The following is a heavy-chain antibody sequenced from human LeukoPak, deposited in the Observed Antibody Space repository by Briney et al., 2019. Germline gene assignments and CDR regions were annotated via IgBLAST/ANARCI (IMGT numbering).Heavy chain of an antibody. V-gene: IGHV4-61*01. Sequence: PSGTLSLTCTVSGGSVSSGSYYWSWIRQPPGKGLEWIGYIYYNGSTNYSPSLKSRVTISIDTSKNQFSLKLSSVTAADTAMYFCARDRKFRQAILTLRSREYYYGMDVWGQGTTVTVSS. CDR3: ARDRKFRQAILTLRSREYYYGMDV. J-gene: IGHJ6*02. CDR1: GGSVSSGSYY. CDR2: IYYNGST. D-gene: IGHD2-8*01.